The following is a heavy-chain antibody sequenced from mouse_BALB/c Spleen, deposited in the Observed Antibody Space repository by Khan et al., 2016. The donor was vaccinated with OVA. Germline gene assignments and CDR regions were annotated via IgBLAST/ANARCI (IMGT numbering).Heavy chain of an antibody. Sequence: EVQLVESGEGLVQPGGSRKLSCAASGFTFSSFGMHWVRQAPEKGLEWVAYISSDSITLYYADTVKGRFTISRDNPRNTLFLQMTSLRSEDTAIYYCARGNWAWFAYWGQGTLVTVSA. CDR1: GFTFSSFG. CDR2: ISSDSITL. J-gene: IGHJ3*01. CDR3: ARGNWAWFAY. V-gene: IGHV5-17*02. D-gene: IGHD4-1*01.